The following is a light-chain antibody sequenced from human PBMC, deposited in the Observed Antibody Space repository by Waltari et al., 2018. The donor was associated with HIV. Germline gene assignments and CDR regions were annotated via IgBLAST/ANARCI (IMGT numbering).Light chain of an antibody. J-gene: IGKJ2*01. CDR2: KAS. CDR1: QSISSW. Sequence: DIQMTQSTSTLSASVGDRVTITCRASQSISSWLAWYQQKPGKAPKLLIYKASSLESGVPSRFSGSGSGTEFTLTISSLQPDDFATYYCQQYISYSPYTFGQGTKLEIK. CDR3: QQYISYSPYT. V-gene: IGKV1-5*03.